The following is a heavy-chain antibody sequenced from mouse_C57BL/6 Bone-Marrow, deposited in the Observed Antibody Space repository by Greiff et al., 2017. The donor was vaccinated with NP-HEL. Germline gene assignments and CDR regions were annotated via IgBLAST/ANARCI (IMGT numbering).Heavy chain of an antibody. D-gene: IGHD1-1*01. CDR3: ARGISYGFAY. Sequence: QVQLKQSGAELARPGASVKLSCKASGYTFTSYGISWVKQSTGQGLEWIGEIYPRSGNTYYNEKFKGKATLTADKSSSTAYMELRSLTSEDSAVYFCARGISYGFAYWGQGTLVTVSA. CDR1: GYTFTSYG. V-gene: IGHV1-81*01. J-gene: IGHJ3*01. CDR2: IYPRSGNT.